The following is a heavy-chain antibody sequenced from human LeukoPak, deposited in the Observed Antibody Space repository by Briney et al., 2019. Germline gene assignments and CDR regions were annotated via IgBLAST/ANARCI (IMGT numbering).Heavy chain of an antibody. D-gene: IGHD1-26*01. V-gene: IGHV1-8*01. CDR1: GYTFTSYV. CDR3: ARVRGFSRSYPFDY. Sequence: ASVKVSCKASGYTFTSYVINWVRLATGQGLEWMGWMNPNSGNTGYAQKFQGRVTMTRNTSISTAYMELSSLRSEDTAVYYCARVRGFSRSYPFDYWGQGTLVTVSS. CDR2: MNPNSGNT. J-gene: IGHJ4*02.